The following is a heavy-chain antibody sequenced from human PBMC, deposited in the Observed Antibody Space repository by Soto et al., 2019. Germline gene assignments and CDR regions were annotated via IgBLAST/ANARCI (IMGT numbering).Heavy chain of an antibody. CDR2: ISAYNGKT. D-gene: IGHD1-26*01. V-gene: IGHV1-18*01. CDR1: GYTFSSYG. J-gene: IGHJ3*02. CDR3: ARQWSYVSGSDI. Sequence: QVQLVQSGAEVKKPGASVKVSCKASGYTFSSYGINWVRQAPGQGLEWMGWISAYNGKTYYTQKVQGRVNMTTDTSTSTAYMELRGLRSDDTAEYYWARQWSYVSGSDIWGQGTMVTVSS.